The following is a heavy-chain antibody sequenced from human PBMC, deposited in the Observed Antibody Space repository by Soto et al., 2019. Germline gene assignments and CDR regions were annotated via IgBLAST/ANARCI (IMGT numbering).Heavy chain of an antibody. CDR1: GYTFTGYY. V-gene: IGHV1-2*04. CDR3: ASSITGGGKFRAFDI. Sequence: ASVKVSCKASGYTFTGYYMHWVRQAPGQGLEWMGWINPNSGGTNYAQKFQGWVTMTRDTSISTAYMELSRLRSDDTAVYYCASSITGGGKFRAFDIWGQGTMVTVSS. CDR2: INPNSGGT. J-gene: IGHJ3*02. D-gene: IGHD1-20*01.